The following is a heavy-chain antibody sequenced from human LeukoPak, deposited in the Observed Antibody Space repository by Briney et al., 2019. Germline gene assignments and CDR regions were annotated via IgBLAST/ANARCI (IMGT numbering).Heavy chain of an antibody. D-gene: IGHD2-15*01. Sequence: AGGSLRLSCEASGLTFSKAWMSWVRQVPGKGMEWVGRIKSNSDGGTTDYAAPVKGRLIISRDDSKITVYLQMNSLKTEDTALYFCTAFDCSAGSCFSPFDHWGQGTLVTVSP. CDR2: IKSNSDGGTT. V-gene: IGHV3-15*05. CDR1: GLTFSKAW. J-gene: IGHJ4*02. CDR3: TAFDCSAGSCFSPFDH.